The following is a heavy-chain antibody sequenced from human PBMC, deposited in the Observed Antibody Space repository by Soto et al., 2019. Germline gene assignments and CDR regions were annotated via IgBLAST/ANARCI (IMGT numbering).Heavy chain of an antibody. J-gene: IGHJ4*02. D-gene: IGHD4-17*01. CDR3: AGGGMTTVPY. V-gene: IGHV4-59*02. Sequence: SETLSLTCTVSSSSVSSYYWNWIRQSPGKGLEWIGYIYYSGYTNYNPSLKSRITISVDTPKNQFSLKLSSVTPADTAVYYCAGGGMTTVPYWGQGTLVTVSS. CDR1: SSSVSSYY. CDR2: IYYSGYT.